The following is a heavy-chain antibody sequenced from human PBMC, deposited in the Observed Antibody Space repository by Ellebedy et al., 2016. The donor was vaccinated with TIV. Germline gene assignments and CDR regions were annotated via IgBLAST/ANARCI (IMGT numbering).Heavy chain of an antibody. J-gene: IGHJ4*02. CDR1: GFTFRSYT. CDR2: IDHNGDKT. CDR3: VKDKSHWVRFDY. Sequence: PGGSLRLSCSGTGFTFRSYTMHWVRQAPGKGLEYVSGIDHNGDKTNYADSVKGRFTISRDNSKNTVYLQMASLRPEDTALYYCVKDKSHWVRFDYWGQGTLVTVSS. D-gene: IGHD3-10*01. V-gene: IGHV3-64D*06.